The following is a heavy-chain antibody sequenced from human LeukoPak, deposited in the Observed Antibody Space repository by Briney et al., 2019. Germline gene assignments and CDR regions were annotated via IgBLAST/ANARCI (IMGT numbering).Heavy chain of an antibody. V-gene: IGHV4-4*09. J-gene: IGHJ6*03. D-gene: IGHD6-13*01. CDR2: IHTSGTT. CDR1: GFTFGNYA. CDR3: ARHETEYSSSWPYRHYYYYLAV. Sequence: GSLRLSCAASGFTFGNYAFSWVRQPPGKGLEWIGSIHTSGTTNYNPSLKSRLTMSVDTSKNQFSLNLSSVTAADTAVYYCARHETEYSSSWPYRHYYYYLAVWGKGTTVTVSS.